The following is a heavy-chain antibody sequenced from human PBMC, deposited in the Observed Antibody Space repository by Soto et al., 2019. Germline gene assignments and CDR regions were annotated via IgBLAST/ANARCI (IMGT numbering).Heavy chain of an antibody. D-gene: IGHD2-15*01. J-gene: IGHJ4*02. Sequence: EASVKVSCKASGYTFTSYYRHWVRQAPGQGLEWMGIINPSGGSTSYAQKFQGRVTMTRDTSTSTVYMELSSLRSEDTAVYYCARVYCSGGSCYSVDYWGQGTLVTVSS. CDR3: ARVYCSGGSCYSVDY. CDR1: GYTFTSYY. V-gene: IGHV1-46*03. CDR2: INPSGGST.